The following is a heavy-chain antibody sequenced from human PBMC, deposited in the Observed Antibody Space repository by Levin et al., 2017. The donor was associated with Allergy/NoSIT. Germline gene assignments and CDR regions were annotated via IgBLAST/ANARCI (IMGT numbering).Heavy chain of an antibody. CDR3: GRDYGSGYGTDV. V-gene: IGHV1-2*02. CDR1: GYSCTGYY. D-gene: IGHD3-10*01. CDR2: INPNSGGT. J-gene: IGHJ6*02. Sequence: GESLKISCKASGYSCTGYYIHWVRQAPGQGLEWMGWINPNSGGTNYAQKFQGRVTITRDTSISTTYMELSRVRSDDTAVYYCGRDYGSGYGTDVWGQGTTVTVSS.